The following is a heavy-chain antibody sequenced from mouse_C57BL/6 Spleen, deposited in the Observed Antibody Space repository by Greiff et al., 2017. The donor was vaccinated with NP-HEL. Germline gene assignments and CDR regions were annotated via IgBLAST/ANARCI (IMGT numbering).Heavy chain of an antibody. CDR2: IDPENGDT. CDR3: TTEPNGAD. J-gene: IGHJ3*01. V-gene: IGHV14-4*01. CDR1: GFNIKDDY. Sequence: EVQLQQSGAELVRPGASVKLSCTASGFNIKDDYMHWVKQRPEQGLEWIGWIDPENGDTEYASKFQGKATITADTSSNTAYLQLSRLTSEDTAVYDCTTEPNGADWGQGTLVTVSA.